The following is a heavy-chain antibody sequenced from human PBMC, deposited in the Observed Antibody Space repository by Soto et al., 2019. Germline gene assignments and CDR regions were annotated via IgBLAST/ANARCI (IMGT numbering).Heavy chain of an antibody. J-gene: IGHJ6*02. CDR2: IYHSGST. V-gene: IGHV4-30-4*01. Sequence: SETLSLTCTVSGGSINSGDYYWTWVRQPPGKGLEWIGYIYHSGSTHSNPSLKIRVTISVDTSKNQFSLNLNSVTATDTAVYYCARGVGGYCSGSSCYDYYYYAMDVWGQGTTVTVS. CDR1: GGSINSGDYY. CDR3: ARGVGGYCSGSSCYDYYYYAMDV. D-gene: IGHD2-2*01.